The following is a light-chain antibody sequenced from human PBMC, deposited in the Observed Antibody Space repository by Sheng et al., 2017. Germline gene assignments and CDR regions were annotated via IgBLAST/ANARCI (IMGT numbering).Light chain of an antibody. V-gene: IGLV1-40*01. Sequence: QSVLTQPPSVSGAPGQRVTISCTGSSSNIGARYDVHWYQQLPGTAPKLLIYGYNNRPSGVPDRFSGSKSGTSASLAITGLQADDEADYYCQSYDSGLSGSIFGGGTKLTVL. CDR3: QSYDSGLSGSI. J-gene: IGLJ2*01. CDR1: SSNIGARYD. CDR2: GYN.